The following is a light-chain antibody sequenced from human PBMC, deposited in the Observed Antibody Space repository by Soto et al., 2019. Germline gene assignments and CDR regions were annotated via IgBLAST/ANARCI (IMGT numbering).Light chain of an antibody. CDR3: AAWDDGLNGHVV. CDR2: SNY. CDR1: NSNIGSNT. J-gene: IGLJ2*01. V-gene: IGLV1-44*01. Sequence: QSVLTQPPSASGTPGQRVTISCSGSNSNIGSNTVNWYQQLPGTAPKLLIYSNYQRPSGVPDRFSGSKSGTSASLAISGLQSEDEADYYCAAWDDGLNGHVVFGGGTKLTVL.